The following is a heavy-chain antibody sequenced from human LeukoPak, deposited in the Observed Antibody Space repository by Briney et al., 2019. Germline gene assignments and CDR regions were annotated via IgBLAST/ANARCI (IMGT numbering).Heavy chain of an antibody. Sequence: GGSLRLSCAASGFTFSSYGMHWVRQAPGKGLEWVAVISYDGSNKYYADSVKGRFTISRDNSKNTLYLQMNSLRAEDTAVYYCARDFYGSGSHRYFDLWGRGTLVTVSS. CDR1: GFTFSSYG. D-gene: IGHD3-10*01. CDR2: ISYDGSNK. V-gene: IGHV3-30*03. CDR3: ARDFYGSGSHRYFDL. J-gene: IGHJ2*01.